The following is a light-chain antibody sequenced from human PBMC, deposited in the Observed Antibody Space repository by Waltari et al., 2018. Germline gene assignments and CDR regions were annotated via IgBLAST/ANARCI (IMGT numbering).Light chain of an antibody. CDR3: QTGGHGTWV. Sequence: QLVLPQSPSSSASLGASVKLTCTLSSGHSRNIVAWNQQKPEKGPRYLMKVNSDGSHTKGDEIPDRFAGSSSGSERYLTISSLQSEDEADYYCQTGGHGTWVFGGGTKLTVV. J-gene: IGLJ3*02. CDR1: SGHSRNI. V-gene: IGLV4-69*01. CDR2: VNSDGSH.